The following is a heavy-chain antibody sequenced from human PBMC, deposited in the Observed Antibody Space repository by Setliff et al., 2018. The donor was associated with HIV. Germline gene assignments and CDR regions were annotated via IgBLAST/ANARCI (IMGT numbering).Heavy chain of an antibody. J-gene: IGHJ4*02. V-gene: IGHV4-39*01. CDR3: ASQYCSAGSCYSDY. Sequence: SETLSLTCTVSGGSISSSSYYWGWIRQPPGKGLEWIGGIYYSGSTYHNPSLKSRVTTSVDTSKNQFSLKLTSVTAADTAVYYCASQYCSAGSCYSDYWGQGTLVTVSS. CDR2: IYYSGST. CDR1: GGSISSSSYY. D-gene: IGHD2-15*01.